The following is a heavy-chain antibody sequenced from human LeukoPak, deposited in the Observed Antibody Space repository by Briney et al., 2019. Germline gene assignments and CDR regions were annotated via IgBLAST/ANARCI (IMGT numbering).Heavy chain of an antibody. CDR2: IRYDESDE. D-gene: IGHD3-10*01. V-gene: IGHV3-30*02. Sequence: GGSLRLSCAASGFTFSSYGMHWVRQAPDRGLEWVAFIRYDESDEYYADSVKGRFTISRDNSQNTLYLQMNSLRAEDTAVYFCAKDRYYGSGNYYFDYWGQGTLVTVSS. J-gene: IGHJ4*02. CDR1: GFTFSSYG. CDR3: AKDRYYGSGNYYFDY.